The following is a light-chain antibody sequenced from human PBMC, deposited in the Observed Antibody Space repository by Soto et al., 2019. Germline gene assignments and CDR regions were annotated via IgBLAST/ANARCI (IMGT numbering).Light chain of an antibody. CDR1: SSDVGDYNY. Sequence: QSVLTQPRSVSGSPGQSVTISCTGTSSDVGDYNYVSWYQQYPGKAPKLVIYDVSKRPSGVPDRFSGSKSGNTASLTISGLQAEHEADYYCCSFAGSYTFWVFGGGTKLTVL. V-gene: IGLV2-11*01. CDR2: DVS. J-gene: IGLJ3*02. CDR3: CSFAGSYTFWV.